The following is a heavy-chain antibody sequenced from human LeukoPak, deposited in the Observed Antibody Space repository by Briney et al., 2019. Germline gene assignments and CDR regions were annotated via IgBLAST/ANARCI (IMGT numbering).Heavy chain of an antibody. CDR1: GGTFSSYA. CDR2: IIPIFGTA. V-gene: IGHV1-69*13. D-gene: IGHD3-16*01. Sequence: SVKVSCKASGGTFSSYAISWVRQAAGQGHEWMGGIIPIFGTANYAQKFQGRVTITADASTSTAYMELSSLRSEDTAVYYCARETSQKGAHYMDVWGKGTTVTISS. J-gene: IGHJ6*03. CDR3: ARETSQKGAHYMDV.